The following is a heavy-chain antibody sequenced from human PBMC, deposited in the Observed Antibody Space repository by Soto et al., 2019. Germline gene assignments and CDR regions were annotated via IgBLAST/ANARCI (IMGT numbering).Heavy chain of an antibody. Sequence: GGSLILSCAASGFTFSSYPMSWVRQAPGQGLEWVSGIVASGGITYYADSVKGRFTISRDNSKNTLYLQMNSLRAEDTAVYYCAKNSAATIRVGYDYWGQGTLVTVSS. CDR2: IVASGGIT. CDR1: GFTFSSYP. CDR3: AKNSAATIRVGYDY. V-gene: IGHV3-23*01. D-gene: IGHD5-12*01. J-gene: IGHJ4*02.